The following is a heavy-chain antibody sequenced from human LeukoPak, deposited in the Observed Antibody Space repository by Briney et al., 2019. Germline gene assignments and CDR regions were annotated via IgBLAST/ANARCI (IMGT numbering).Heavy chain of an antibody. D-gene: IGHD3-10*01. CDR1: GFTFSSYA. V-gene: IGHV3-23*01. CDR3: AKAIPPHYYYDSGTLGGAFDI. CDR2: ISGSGGST. Sequence: GGSLRLSCAASGFTFSSYAMSWVRQAPGKGLEWVSAISGSGGSTYYADSVKGRFTISRDNSKNTLYLQMNSLRAEDTAVYYCAKAIPPHYYYDSGTLGGAFDIWGQGTMVTVSS. J-gene: IGHJ3*02.